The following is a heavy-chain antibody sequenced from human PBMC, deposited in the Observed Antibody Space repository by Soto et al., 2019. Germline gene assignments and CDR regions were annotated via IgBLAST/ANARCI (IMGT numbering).Heavy chain of an antibody. Sequence: EVQLVESGGGLVQPGGSLRLSCAASGFIFSSYWMSWVRQAPGKGLEWVANIKQDGSEKYYVDSVKGRFTISRDNAKNSLYLQMNRLRDEATAVYYCARVTYYDFWSGYLARYDWFDPWGQGTLVTVSS. CDR1: GFIFSSYW. V-gene: IGHV3-7*04. J-gene: IGHJ5*02. CDR3: ARVTYYDFWSGYLARYDWFDP. CDR2: IKQDGSEK. D-gene: IGHD3-3*01.